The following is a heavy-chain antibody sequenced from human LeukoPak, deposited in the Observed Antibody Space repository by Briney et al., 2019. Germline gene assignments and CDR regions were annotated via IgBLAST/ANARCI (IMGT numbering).Heavy chain of an antibody. Sequence: GSLRLSCAASGFTFSSYAMHWVRQPPGKGLEWIGSIYYSGSTYYNPSLKSRVTISVDTSKNQFSLKLSSVTAADTAVYYCAARWDYYDSSGYHAPLDGAFDIWGQGTMVTVSS. V-gene: IGHV4-39*01. CDR3: AARWDYYDSSGYHAPLDGAFDI. D-gene: IGHD3-22*01. J-gene: IGHJ3*02. CDR2: IYYSGST. CDR1: GFTFSSYAMH.